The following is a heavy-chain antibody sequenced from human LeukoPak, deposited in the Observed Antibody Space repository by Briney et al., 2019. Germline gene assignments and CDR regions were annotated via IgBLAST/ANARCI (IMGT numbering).Heavy chain of an antibody. V-gene: IGHV3-23*01. CDR1: GHTFNTYA. Sequence: GGSLRLSCAATGHTFNTYAMSLVRQAPGKGLQCVSTISGNGGSTYYADSVKGRFTISRDNSKNMLYLLMNSLRAEDTAVYYCAKDLGYSYGWIDYWGQGTLVTVSS. J-gene: IGHJ4*02. D-gene: IGHD5-18*01. CDR3: AKDLGYSYGWIDY. CDR2: ISGNGGST.